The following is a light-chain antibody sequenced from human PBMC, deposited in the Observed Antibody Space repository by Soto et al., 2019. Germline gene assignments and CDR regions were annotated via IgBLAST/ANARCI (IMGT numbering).Light chain of an antibody. Sequence: QSVLTQPPSVSGAPGQRVTISCSGTSSNIGAGYDVHWYRQVPGTAPKLLIYGNNNRPSGVPDRFSGSRSGTSAALAITGLQAEDEADYYCQSFDASRRGAVFGGGTQLTVL. CDR1: SSNIGAGYD. CDR3: QSFDASRRGAV. V-gene: IGLV1-40*01. J-gene: IGLJ3*02. CDR2: GNN.